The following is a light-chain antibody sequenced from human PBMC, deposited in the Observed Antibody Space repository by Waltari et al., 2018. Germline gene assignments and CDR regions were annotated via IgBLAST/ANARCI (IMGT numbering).Light chain of an antibody. CDR3: SSYTSSNTYV. CDR1: SSDVGGYKY. V-gene: IGLV2-14*01. CDR2: DVS. Sequence: QSALTQPASVSGSPGQSITISCTGTSSDVGGYKYVSWYQQHPGKAPKVMIYDVSKWPSGVSNRFSGSKSGNTASLTISGLQAEDEADYYCSSYTSSNTYVFGTGTKVTVL. J-gene: IGLJ1*01.